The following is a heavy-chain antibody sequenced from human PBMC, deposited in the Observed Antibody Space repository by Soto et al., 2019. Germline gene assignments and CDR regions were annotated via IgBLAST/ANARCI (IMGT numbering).Heavy chain of an antibody. D-gene: IGHD3-10*01. CDR2: IYWDDDK. CDR1: GFSLSTSGVG. J-gene: IGHJ4*02. V-gene: IGHV2-5*02. CDR3: AHRPMVRGVIVWFDY. Sequence: QITLKESGPTLVKHTQTLTLTCTFSGFSLSTSGVGVGWIRQPPGKALEWLALIYWDDDKRYSPSLKSRLTITKDTSKNQVVLTMTNMDPVDTATYYCAHRPMVRGVIVWFDYWGQGTLVTVSS.